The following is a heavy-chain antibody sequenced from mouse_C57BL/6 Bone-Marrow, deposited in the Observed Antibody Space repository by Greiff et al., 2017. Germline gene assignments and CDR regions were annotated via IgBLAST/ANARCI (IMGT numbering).Heavy chain of an antibody. CDR3: ARTPYVGFAY. J-gene: IGHJ3*01. CDR2: IWSGGST. Sequence: VKLMESGPGLVQPSQSLSITCTVSGFSLTSYGVHWVRQSPGKGLEWLGVIWSGGSTDYTAAFISRLSISKDNSKSQVFFKMNSLQADDTAIYYCARTPYVGFAYWGQGTLVTVSA. V-gene: IGHV2-2*01. CDR1: GFSLTSYG.